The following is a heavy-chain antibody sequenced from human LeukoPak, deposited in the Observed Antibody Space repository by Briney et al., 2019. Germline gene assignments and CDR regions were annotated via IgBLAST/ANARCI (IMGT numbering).Heavy chain of an antibody. CDR1: GFTFSSYS. CDR2: ISSSSSYI. CDR3: ARDLPRTFYSSGWYGEFDY. V-gene: IGHV3-21*01. Sequence: GGSLRLSCAASGFTFSSYSMNWVRQAPGKGLEWVSSISSSSSYIYYADSVKGRFTISRDNAKNSLYLQMNSLRAEDTAVYYCARDLPRTFYSSGWYGEFDYWGQGTLVTVSS. J-gene: IGHJ4*02. D-gene: IGHD6-19*01.